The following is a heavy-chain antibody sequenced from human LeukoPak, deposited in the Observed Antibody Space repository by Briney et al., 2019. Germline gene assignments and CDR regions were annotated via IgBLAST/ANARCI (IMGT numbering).Heavy chain of an antibody. D-gene: IGHD3-22*01. CDR3: ARAASIVVVTPDY. Sequence: ASVKVSCKASGYTFTRYYMHWVRQAPGQGLEGMGIINPSVGSASYSQKFQGRVTMTTATSTSTAYMELRSLRSDDTAVYYCARAASIVVVTPDYWGQGTLVTVSS. J-gene: IGHJ4*02. CDR2: INPSVGSA. CDR1: GYTFTRYY. V-gene: IGHV1-46*01.